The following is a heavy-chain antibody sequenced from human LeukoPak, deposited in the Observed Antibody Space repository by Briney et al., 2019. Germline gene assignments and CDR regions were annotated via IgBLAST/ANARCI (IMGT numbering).Heavy chain of an antibody. V-gene: IGHV1-69*04. CDR1: GGTFSSYT. CDR3: VRDIYDFWSGYNYYYYMDV. J-gene: IGHJ6*03. D-gene: IGHD3-3*01. CDR2: IIPILGIA. Sequence: GASVKVSCKASGGTFSSYTISWVRQAPGQGLEWMGRIIPILGIANYAQKFQGRVTITADKSTSTAYMELSSLRSEDTAVYYCVRDIYDFWSGYNYYYYMDVWGKGTTVTVSS.